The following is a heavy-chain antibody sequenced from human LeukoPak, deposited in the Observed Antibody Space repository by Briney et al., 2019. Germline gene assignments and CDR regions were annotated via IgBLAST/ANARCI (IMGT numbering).Heavy chain of an antibody. J-gene: IGHJ6*02. D-gene: IGHD2-21*02. CDR3: ARCPLAYCGGDCYSVVYYYGMDV. Sequence: PSETLSLTCAVSGGSISSSNWWSWVRQPPGKGLEWIGEIYHSGSANYHPSLKSRVTISVDKSKNQFSLKLSSVTAADTAVYYCARCPLAYCGGDCYSVVYYYGMDVWGQGTTVTVSS. V-gene: IGHV4-4*02. CDR1: GGSISSSNW. CDR2: IYHSGSA.